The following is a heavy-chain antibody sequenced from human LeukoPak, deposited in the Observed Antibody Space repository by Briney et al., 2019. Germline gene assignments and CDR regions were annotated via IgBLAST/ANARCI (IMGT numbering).Heavy chain of an antibody. V-gene: IGHV4-34*01. Sequence: PSETLSLTCAVYGGSFSGYYWSWIRQPPGKGLEWIGEINHSGSTNYNPSLKSRVTISVDTSKNQFSLKLSSVTAADTAVYYCARVRYGVHQLGAFDIWGQGTMVTVSS. CDR2: INHSGST. D-gene: IGHD1-1*01. CDR1: GGSFSGYY. J-gene: IGHJ3*02. CDR3: ARVRYGVHQLGAFDI.